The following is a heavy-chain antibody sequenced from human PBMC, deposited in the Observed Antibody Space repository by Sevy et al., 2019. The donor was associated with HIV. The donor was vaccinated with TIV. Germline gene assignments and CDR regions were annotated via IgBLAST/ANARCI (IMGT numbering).Heavy chain of an antibody. Sequence: GGSLRLSCAVSGFTVSNNFLNWVRQSPGKGLERVSTVYSDLRTFYADSVKGRFTVSRDDPKNALYLQMNSLRAEDTAVYYCARVIDGYHREFNYFYYYMDVWGKGTTVTVSS. D-gene: IGHD5-12*01. V-gene: IGHV3-53*01. CDR3: ARVIDGYHREFNYFYYYMDV. CDR1: GFTVSNNF. CDR2: VYSDLRT. J-gene: IGHJ6*03.